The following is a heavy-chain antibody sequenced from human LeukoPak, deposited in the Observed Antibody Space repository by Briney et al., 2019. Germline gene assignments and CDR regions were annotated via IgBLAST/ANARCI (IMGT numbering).Heavy chain of an antibody. CDR3: ARAKTGTTRFDP. CDR1: GGTFSSYA. V-gene: IGHV1-18*01. Sequence: ASVKVSCKASGGTFSSYAISWVRQAPGQGLEWMGWISAYNGNTNYAQKLQGRVTMTTDTSTSTAYMELRSLRSDDTAVYYCARAKTGTTRFDPWGQGTLVTVSS. J-gene: IGHJ5*02. D-gene: IGHD1-7*01. CDR2: ISAYNGNT.